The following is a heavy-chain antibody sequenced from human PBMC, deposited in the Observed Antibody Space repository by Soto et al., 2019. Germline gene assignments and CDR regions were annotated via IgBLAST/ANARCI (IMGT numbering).Heavy chain of an antibody. J-gene: IGHJ6*02. D-gene: IGHD2-15*01. Sequence: PGESLKISCKGSGYSFTSYWIGWVRQMPGNGLEWMGIIYPGDSDTRYSPSFQGQVTISADKSISTAYLQWSSLKASDTAMYYCARHYDGRYCSGGSCSTYYYYYGMDVWGQGATVTVSS. CDR2: IYPGDSDT. V-gene: IGHV5-51*01. CDR3: ARHYDGRYCSGGSCSTYYYYYGMDV. CDR1: GYSFTSYW.